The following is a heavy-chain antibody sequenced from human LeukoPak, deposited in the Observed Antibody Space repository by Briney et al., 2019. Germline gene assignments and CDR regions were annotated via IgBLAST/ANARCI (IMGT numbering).Heavy chain of an antibody. Sequence: GGSLRLSCAASGFTFSSFGMSWVRQAPGKGLEWVSAISGSGGSTYYADSVKGRFTISRDNSKNTLYLQMNSLTVEDTAIYYCAKGSISGVVLVPATCAPNDYWGQGTLVTVSS. V-gene: IGHV3-23*01. D-gene: IGHD2-15*01. CDR3: AKGSISGVVLVPATCAPNDY. J-gene: IGHJ4*02. CDR2: ISGSGGST. CDR1: GFTFSSFG.